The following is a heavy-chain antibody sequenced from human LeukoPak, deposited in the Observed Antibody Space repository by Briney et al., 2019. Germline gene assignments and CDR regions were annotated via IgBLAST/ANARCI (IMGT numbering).Heavy chain of an antibody. CDR1: GFTFSSYE. V-gene: IGHV4-59*08. J-gene: IGHJ4*02. CDR3: SRGWLQQGFDY. D-gene: IGHD5-24*01. CDR2: IYYSGST. Sequence: GSLRLSCAASGFTFSSYEMNWVRQAPGKGLEWIGYIYYSGSTNYNPSLKSRITISVDTSKNQFSLQLSSVTPDDTAVYYCSRGWLQQGFDYWGQGTLVTVSS.